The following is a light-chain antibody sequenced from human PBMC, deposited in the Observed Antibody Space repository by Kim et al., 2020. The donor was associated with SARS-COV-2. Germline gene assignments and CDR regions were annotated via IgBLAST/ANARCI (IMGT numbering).Light chain of an antibody. CDR3: SSYTSSSHVI. J-gene: IGLJ2*01. Sequence: GQSITISCTGTSSDVGGYDYVSWYQQHPGKAPKLMIYDVNNRPSGVSNRFSGSKSGNTASLTISGLQAEDEAEYYCSSYTSSSHVIFGGGTQLTVL. V-gene: IGLV2-14*03. CDR1: SSDVGGYDY. CDR2: DVN.